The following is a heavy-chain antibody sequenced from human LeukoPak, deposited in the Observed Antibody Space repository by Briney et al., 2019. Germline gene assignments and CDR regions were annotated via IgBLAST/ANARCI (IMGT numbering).Heavy chain of an antibody. J-gene: IGHJ4*02. Sequence: SETLSLTCTVSGDSVSNYYWSWIRQPPGKGLEWIGYIYYSGSTKYNPSLESRVTISVDTSKNQFSLKVISVTAADTAVYHCASIGYCSGGSCYSNYFDHWGQGTLVTVSS. V-gene: IGHV4-59*08. CDR1: GDSVSNYY. D-gene: IGHD2-15*01. CDR2: IYYSGST. CDR3: ASIGYCSGGSCYSNYFDH.